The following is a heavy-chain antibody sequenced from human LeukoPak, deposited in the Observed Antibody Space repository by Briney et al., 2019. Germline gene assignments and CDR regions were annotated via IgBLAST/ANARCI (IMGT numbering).Heavy chain of an antibody. J-gene: IGHJ5*02. D-gene: IGHD6-19*01. CDR1: GFTFSNYD. Sequence: GALRLSCAASGFTFSNYDMHWVRQAPGKGLEWVAFIWSDGSNKYYADSVKGRFTISRDNSKNTLYLQMNSLRAEDTAVYYCAKEVLSYIAVAYYDPWGQGTLVTVSS. CDR2: IWSDGSNK. V-gene: IGHV3-30*02. CDR3: AKEVLSYIAVAYYDP.